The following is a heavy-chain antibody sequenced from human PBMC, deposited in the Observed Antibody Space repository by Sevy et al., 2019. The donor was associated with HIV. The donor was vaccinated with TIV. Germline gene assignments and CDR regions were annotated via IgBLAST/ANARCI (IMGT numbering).Heavy chain of an antibody. J-gene: IGHJ4*02. D-gene: IGHD2-2*01. CDR3: AREIEYCSSTSCYGRDY. V-gene: IGHV1-2*06. CDR2: INPNSGGT. CDR1: GYTFTGYY. Sequence: ASVKVSCKASGYTFTGYYMHWVRQAPGQGLEWMGRINPNSGGTNYAQKFQGRVTMTRDTSISTAYMELSRLRSDDTAVYYCAREIEYCSSTSCYGRDYWGQGTLVTVS.